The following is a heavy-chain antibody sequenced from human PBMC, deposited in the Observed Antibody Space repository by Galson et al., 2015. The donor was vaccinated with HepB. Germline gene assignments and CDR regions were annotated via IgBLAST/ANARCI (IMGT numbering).Heavy chain of an antibody. J-gene: IGHJ4*02. CDR3: ARGSSDWYGIDY. Sequence: SLRLSCAASGFTFSSYWMHWVRQAPGKGLVWVSRISSDGSSTSYADSVKGRFTISRDNAKNTLFLQMNSLSADDTAVYYCARGSSDWYGIDYWGQGILVTVSS. CDR1: GFTFSSYW. D-gene: IGHD6-19*01. V-gene: IGHV3-74*01. CDR2: ISSDGSST.